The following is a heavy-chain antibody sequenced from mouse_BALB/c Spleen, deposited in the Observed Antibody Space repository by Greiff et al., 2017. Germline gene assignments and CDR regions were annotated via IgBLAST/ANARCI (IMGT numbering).Heavy chain of an antibody. J-gene: IGHJ4*01. D-gene: IGHD2-4*01. CDR1: GFTFSSYG. CDR3: ARQKGLRRGAMDY. V-gene: IGHV5-6*02. Sequence: DVKLVESGGDLVKPGGSLKLSCAASGFTFSSYGMSWVRQTPDKRLEWVATISSGGSYTYYPDSVKGRFTISRDNAKNTLYLQMSSLKSEDTAMYYCARQKGLRRGAMDYWGQGTSVTVSS. CDR2: ISSGGSYT.